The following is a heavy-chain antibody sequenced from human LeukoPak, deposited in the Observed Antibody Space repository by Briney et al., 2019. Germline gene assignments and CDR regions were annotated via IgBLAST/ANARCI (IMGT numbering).Heavy chain of an antibody. CDR2: ISSSSRNI. CDR3: ARSQSLTTLVY. J-gene: IGHJ4*02. CDR1: GFTFSSFT. D-gene: IGHD3-9*01. V-gene: IGHV3-21*01. Sequence: GGSLRLSCAASGFTFSSFTMIWVRQAPGKGLEWVSSISSSSRNIFYADSVKGRFTISRDNAKNSLYLQMNSLRAEDTAVYYCARSQSLTTLVYWGQGTLVTVSS.